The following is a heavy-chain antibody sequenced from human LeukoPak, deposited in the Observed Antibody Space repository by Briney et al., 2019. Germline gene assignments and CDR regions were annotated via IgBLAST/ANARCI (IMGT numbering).Heavy chain of an antibody. Sequence: GGSLRLSCAASGFTFSSYGMSWVRQAPGKGLEWVSYISGSGSTIYYADSVKGRFTISRDNSKNSLYLQMNSLRAEDTAVYYCERRSTYHDILTGYRLPPFHPWGQGTLVTVPS. CDR1: GFTFSSYG. D-gene: IGHD3-9*01. CDR3: ERRSTYHDILTGYRLPPFHP. CDR2: ISGSGSTI. J-gene: IGHJ5*02. V-gene: IGHV3-48*03.